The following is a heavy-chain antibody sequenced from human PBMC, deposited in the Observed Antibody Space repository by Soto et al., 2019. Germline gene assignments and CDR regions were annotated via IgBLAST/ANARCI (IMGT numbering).Heavy chain of an antibody. CDR3: AGTTSHYWYYMDV. J-gene: IGHJ6*03. CDR2: TYYRTRWYY. CDR1: GDSVSSNSAA. Sequence: QVQLQESGPGLVKPSRTLSLTCVISGDSVSSNSAAWYWIRQSPSRGLEWLGRTYYRTRWYYDYAVAVRSRITVNPDTSRNQFSLQLTSVTPEDTAVYYCAGTTSHYWYYMDVWGKGTTVTVSS. D-gene: IGHD1-26*01. V-gene: IGHV6-1*01.